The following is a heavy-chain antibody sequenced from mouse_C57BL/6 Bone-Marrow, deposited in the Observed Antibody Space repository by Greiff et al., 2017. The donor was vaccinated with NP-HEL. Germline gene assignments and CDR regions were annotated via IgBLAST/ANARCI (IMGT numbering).Heavy chain of an antibody. J-gene: IGHJ3*01. D-gene: IGHD1-1*01. CDR1: GFSLSTFGMG. Sequence: QVTLKESGPGILQPSQSLSLSCSFSGFSLSTFGMGVGWIRQPSGQGLEWLAHIWWDDDKYYNPALKSRLTISKDTSKNQVFLKIANVDTADTATYYCARRGYSVSSYGFAYWGQGTLVTVSA. V-gene: IGHV8-8*01. CDR2: IWWDDDK. CDR3: ARRGYSVSSYGFAY.